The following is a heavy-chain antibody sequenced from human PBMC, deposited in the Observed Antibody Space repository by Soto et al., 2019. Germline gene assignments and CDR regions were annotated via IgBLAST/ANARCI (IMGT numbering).Heavy chain of an antibody. CDR1: GFTFGDYA. CDR2: IRSKGFGGTT. Sequence: PGGSLRLSCTGSGFTFGDYAMSWFRLAPGQGLEWVGFIRSKGFGGTTEYAASAKGRFTISRDDSTRIAYLQMNSLKTEDTAVYYCTRSKSFDCWGQGTLVTVSS. J-gene: IGHJ4*02. CDR3: TRSKSFDC. V-gene: IGHV3-49*03.